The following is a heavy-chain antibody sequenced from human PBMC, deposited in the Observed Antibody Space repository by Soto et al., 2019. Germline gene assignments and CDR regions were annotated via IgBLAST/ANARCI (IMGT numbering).Heavy chain of an antibody. J-gene: IGHJ4*02. CDR1: GGTFSSYA. D-gene: IGHD2-2*01. Sequence: GASVKVSCKASGGTFSSYAISWVRQAPGQGLEWMGGIIPIFGTANYAQKFQGRVTITADESTSTAYMELSSLRSEDTAVYYCARNLGYCSSTSCSYFDYWGQGTLVTVSS. CDR2: IIPIFGTA. CDR3: ARNLGYCSSTSCSYFDY. V-gene: IGHV1-69*13.